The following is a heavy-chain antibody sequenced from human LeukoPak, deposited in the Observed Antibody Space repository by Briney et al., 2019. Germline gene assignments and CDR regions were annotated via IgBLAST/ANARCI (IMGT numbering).Heavy chain of an antibody. V-gene: IGHV3-7*03. CDR2: IKQDESEK. Sequence: PGGSLRLPCAASGFTFSSYWMTWVRQAPGKGLEWVASIKQDESEKYYVDSVKGRFTISRDNAKNSVSLQMSSLRVEDTAVYYCARQSSGRYSLFFDYWGQGILVTVSS. J-gene: IGHJ4*02. D-gene: IGHD1-26*01. CDR1: GFTFSSYW. CDR3: ARQSSGRYSLFFDY.